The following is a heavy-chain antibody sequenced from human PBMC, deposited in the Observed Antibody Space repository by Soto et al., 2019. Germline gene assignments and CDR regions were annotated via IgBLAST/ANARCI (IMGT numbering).Heavy chain of an antibody. CDR2: LIPVFGSP. V-gene: IGHV1-69*01. D-gene: IGHD5-18*01. J-gene: IGHJ6*02. Sequence: QVQLVQSGAEVKKPGSSVTVSCKTSGGTFSKDAINWVRQAPGQGLEWMGLLIPVFGSPIYAQKFQDRIRITADESTRTAFMDLSSLRSEDTAVYYCTRVLGYTFEPGKTRYYAMDVWGQGTTVSVSS. CDR1: GGTFSKDA. CDR3: TRVLGYTFEPGKTRYYAMDV.